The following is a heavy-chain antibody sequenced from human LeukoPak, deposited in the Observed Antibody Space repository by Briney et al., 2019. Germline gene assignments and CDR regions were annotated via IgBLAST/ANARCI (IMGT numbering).Heavy chain of an antibody. V-gene: IGHV4-61*01. CDR2: IYYSGST. Sequence: SETLSLTCTVPGGSVSSGSYYWSWIRQPPGKGLEWIGYIYYSGSTNYNPSLKSRVTISVDTSKNQFSLKLSSVTAADTAVYYCARGRGDILTGYFYYYYGMDVWGQGTTVTVSS. J-gene: IGHJ6*02. CDR3: ARGRGDILTGYFYYYYGMDV. D-gene: IGHD3-9*01. CDR1: GGSVSSGSYY.